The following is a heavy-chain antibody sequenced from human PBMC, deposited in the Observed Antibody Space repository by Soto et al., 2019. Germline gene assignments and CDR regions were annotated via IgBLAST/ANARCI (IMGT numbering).Heavy chain of an antibody. CDR2: ISYTGVT. D-gene: IGHD3-10*01. CDR1: GGSISSYY. J-gene: IGHJ6*02. V-gene: IGHV4-59*01. CDR3: ARGGEPLGYYGLDV. Sequence: KTSETLSLTCTVSGGSISSYYWSWIRQPPGKGLEWIGYISYTGVTNYNPSLKSRVSMSVDTSKNQFSLKLTSLTAADTAVYYCARGGEPLGYYGLDVWGQGTTVTVSS.